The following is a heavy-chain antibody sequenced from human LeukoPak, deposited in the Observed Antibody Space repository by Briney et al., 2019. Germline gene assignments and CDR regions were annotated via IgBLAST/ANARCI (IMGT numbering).Heavy chain of an antibody. V-gene: IGHV3-9*01. CDR1: GFTFDDYA. J-gene: IGHJ4*02. D-gene: IGHD4-23*01. CDR2: ISWNSGSI. Sequence: GGSLRLSGAASGFTFDDYAMHWVRQAPGKGLEWVSGISWNSGSIGYADSVKGRFTISRDNAKNSLYLQMNSLRAEDTALYYCAKDLGNSAAYYFDYWGQGTLVTVSS. CDR3: AKDLGNSAAYYFDY.